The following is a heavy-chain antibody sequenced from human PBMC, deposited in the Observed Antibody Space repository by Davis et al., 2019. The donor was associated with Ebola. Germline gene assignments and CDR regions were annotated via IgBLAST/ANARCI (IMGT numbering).Heavy chain of an antibody. J-gene: IGHJ5*02. CDR3: ARHWRYSSSWYWFDP. CDR1: GGSISSYY. D-gene: IGHD6-13*01. V-gene: IGHV4-59*08. Sequence: MPSETLSLTCTVSGGSISSYYWSWIRQPPGKGLEWIGYIYYSGSTNYNPSLKSRVTISVDTSKNQFSLKLSSVTAADTAVYYCARHWRYSSSWYWFDPWGQGTLVTVSS. CDR2: IYYSGST.